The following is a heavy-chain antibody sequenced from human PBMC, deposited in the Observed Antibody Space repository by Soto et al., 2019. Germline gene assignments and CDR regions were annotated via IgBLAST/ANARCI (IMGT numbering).Heavy chain of an antibody. V-gene: IGHV5-10-1*01. J-gene: IGHJ4*02. Sequence: ESLKISCKGSGYSFAGYWITWVRQKPGKGLEWMGRIDPSDSQTYYSPSFRGHVTISVTKSITTVFLQWSSLRASDTAMYYCARQIYDSDTGPNFQYYFDSWGQGTPVTVSP. CDR3: ARQIYDSDTGPNFQYYFDS. CDR1: GYSFAGYW. D-gene: IGHD3-22*01. CDR2: IDPSDSQT.